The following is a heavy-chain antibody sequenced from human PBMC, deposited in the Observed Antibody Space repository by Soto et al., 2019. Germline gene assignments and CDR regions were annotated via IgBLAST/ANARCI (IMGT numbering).Heavy chain of an antibody. V-gene: IGHV3-23*01. CDR1: GFTFSSYA. D-gene: IGHD6-19*01. CDR3: AKEQNSSGWYWEYFQH. CDR2: ISGSGGST. Sequence: GGSLRLSCAASGFTFSSYAMSWVRQAPGKGLEWVSAISGSGGSTYYADSVKGRFTISRDNSKNTLYLQMNSLRAEDTAVYYCAKEQNSSGWYWEYFQHWGQGTLVTVSS. J-gene: IGHJ1*01.